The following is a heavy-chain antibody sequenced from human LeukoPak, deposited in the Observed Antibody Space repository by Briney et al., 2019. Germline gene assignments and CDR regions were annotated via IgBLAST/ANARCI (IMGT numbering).Heavy chain of an antibody. CDR1: GFTFSSYA. D-gene: IGHD6-13*01. CDR2: ISYDGSNK. CDR3: AGRSSFDAFDI. J-gene: IGHJ3*02. Sequence: GGSLRLSCAASGFTFSSYAMHWVRQAPGKGLEWVAVISYDGSNKYYADSVKGRFTISGDNSKNTLYLQMNSLSAEDTAVYYCAGRSSFDAFDIWGQGTMVTVSS. V-gene: IGHV3-30*04.